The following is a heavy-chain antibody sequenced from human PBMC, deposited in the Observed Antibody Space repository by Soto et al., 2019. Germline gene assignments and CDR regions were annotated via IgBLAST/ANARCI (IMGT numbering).Heavy chain of an antibody. CDR3: ARGRLFLTPSGLAITYFDY. V-gene: IGHV4-34*01. Sequence: QVQLQQWGAGLLKPSETLSLTCAVYSGSFSGYYYSWIRQPPGKGLEWIGEITHGGSTTYSPSLKSQVTKSLDTSKNQFSLKMTSVTAADTAVYYCARGRLFLTPSGLAITYFDYWGQGSLVSVSS. J-gene: IGHJ4*02. CDR2: ITHGGST. CDR1: SGSFSGYY. D-gene: IGHD3-3*01.